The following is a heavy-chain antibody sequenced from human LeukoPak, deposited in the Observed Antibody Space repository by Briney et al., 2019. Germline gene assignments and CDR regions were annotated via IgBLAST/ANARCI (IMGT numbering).Heavy chain of an antibody. CDR2: INPSGGST. V-gene: IGHV1-46*01. D-gene: IGHD3-10*01. Sequence: ASVKVSCKASGYTFTSYYMHWVRQAPGQGLEWMGIINPSGGSTSYAQKFQGRVTMTRDTSTSTVYMELSSLRSEDTAVYYCARDLKVLWFGELSHGRKWFDPWGQGTLVTVSS. CDR3: ARDLKVLWFGELSHGRKWFDP. J-gene: IGHJ5*02. CDR1: GYTFTSYY.